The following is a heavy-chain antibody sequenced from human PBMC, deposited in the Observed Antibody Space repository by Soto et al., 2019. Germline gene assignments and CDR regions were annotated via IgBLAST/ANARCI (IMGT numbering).Heavy chain of an antibody. CDR2: IKSKTDGGTT. J-gene: IGHJ6*02. D-gene: IGHD5-12*01. CDR3: TTDSNSGYDYYDPTDYYYGMDV. CDR1: GFTFSNAW. V-gene: IGHV3-15*07. Sequence: PGGSLRLSCAASGFTFSNAWMNWVRQAPGKGLEWVGRIKSKTDGGTTDYAAPVKGRFTISRDDSKNTLYLQMNSLKTEDTAVYYCTTDSNSGYDYYDPTDYYYGMDVWGQGTTVTVSS.